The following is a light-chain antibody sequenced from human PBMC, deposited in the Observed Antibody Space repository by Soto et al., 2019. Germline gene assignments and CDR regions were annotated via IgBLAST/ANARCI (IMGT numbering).Light chain of an antibody. CDR2: WAS. CDR3: QQYYSTPWT. V-gene: IGKV4-1*01. J-gene: IGKJ1*01. Sequence: DIVVTQSPHSLAVSLGERATINCKSSQSVLDSSNNKNYLAWYQQKPGQPPKLLIYWASTRESGVSDRFSGSGSGTEFTLTISSLQTEDVAVYYCQQYYSTPWTFGQGTKVEIK. CDR1: QSVLDSSNNKNY.